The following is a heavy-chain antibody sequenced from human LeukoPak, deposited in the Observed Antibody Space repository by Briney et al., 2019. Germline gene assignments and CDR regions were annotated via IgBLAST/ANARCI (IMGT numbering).Heavy chain of an antibody. CDR3: ARGVGWLRRPYYYYGMDV. J-gene: IGHJ6*02. V-gene: IGHV1-2*02. Sequence: ASVKVSCTASGYTFTGYYMHWVRQAPGQGLEWMGWINPNSGGTNYAQKFQGRVTMTRDTSISTAYMELSRLRSDDTAVYYCARGVGWLRRPYYYYGMDVWAKGPRSPSP. D-gene: IGHD5-12*01. CDR2: INPNSGGT. CDR1: GYTFTGYY.